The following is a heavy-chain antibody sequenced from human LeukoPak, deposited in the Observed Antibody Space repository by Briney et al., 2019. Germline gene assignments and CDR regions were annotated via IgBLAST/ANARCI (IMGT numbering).Heavy chain of an antibody. J-gene: IGHJ4*02. CDR2: ISSDSSTI. CDR1: GFTFSDYY. V-gene: IGHV3-11*04. Sequence: GGSLRLSCAASGFTFSDYYMSWLRQAPRKGLEWVSYISSDSSTIYYADSVKGRFTISRDNAKNSLYLQMNSLRTEDTAVYYCANTEYQRLGTDYWGQGTLVTVSS. CDR3: ANTEYQRLGTDY. D-gene: IGHD2-2*01.